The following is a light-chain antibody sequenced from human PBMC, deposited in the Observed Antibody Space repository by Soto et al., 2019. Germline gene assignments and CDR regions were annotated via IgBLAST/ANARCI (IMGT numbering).Light chain of an antibody. J-gene: IGLJ1*01. CDR1: SSDVGGYNY. CDR3: SSYTSSTAYV. V-gene: IGLV2-14*01. Sequence: QSVLTQPASVSGSPGQSITISCTGTSSDVGGYNYVSWYQLHPGKAPKLMVYEVSNRPSGVSNRFSGSKSGNTASLTISGLQVEAGADNYGSSYTSSTAYVSGTGPKVTVL. CDR2: EVS.